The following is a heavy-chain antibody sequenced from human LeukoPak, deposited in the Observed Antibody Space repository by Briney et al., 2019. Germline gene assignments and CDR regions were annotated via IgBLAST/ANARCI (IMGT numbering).Heavy chain of an antibody. D-gene: IGHD3-10*01. J-gene: IGHJ6*04. CDR1: GFTFSSYG. CDR3: AKDGPITMVRGVIITNPFTYYYYGMDV. V-gene: IGHV3-30*18. CDR2: ISYDGSNK. Sequence: GGSLRLSCAASGFTFSSYGMHWVRQAPGKGLGWVAVISYDGSNKYYADSVKGRFTISRDNSKNTLYLQMNSLRAEDTAVYYCAKDGPITMVRGVIITNPFTYYYYGMDVWGKGTTVTVSS.